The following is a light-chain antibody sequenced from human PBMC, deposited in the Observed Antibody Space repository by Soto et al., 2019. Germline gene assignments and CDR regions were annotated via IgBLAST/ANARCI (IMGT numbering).Light chain of an antibody. Sequence: DIQMTQSPSSLSASVGDRVIITCRASQGFNNYLAWFQQKPGEAPKSLIYDASSLQNGVPSRFSGSGSGTDFTLTISSLQPEDFATYYCQQYKSLYTFGQGTKLEIK. V-gene: IGKV1-16*01. J-gene: IGKJ2*01. CDR2: DAS. CDR1: QGFNNY. CDR3: QQYKSLYT.